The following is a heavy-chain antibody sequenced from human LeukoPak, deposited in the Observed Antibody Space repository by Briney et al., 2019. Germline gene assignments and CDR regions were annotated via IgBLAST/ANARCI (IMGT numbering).Heavy chain of an antibody. V-gene: IGHV3-9*01. CDR1: GFTFDDYA. CDR2: ISWNSGSI. Sequence: GGSLRLSCAASGFTFDDYAMHWVRQAPGKGLEWVSGISWNSGSIGYADSVKGRFTIFRDNAKNSLYLQMNSLRAEDTASYYCATSSGDYVWGSFDYWGQGTLVTVSS. J-gene: IGHJ4*02. CDR3: ATSSGDYVWGSFDY. D-gene: IGHD3-16*01.